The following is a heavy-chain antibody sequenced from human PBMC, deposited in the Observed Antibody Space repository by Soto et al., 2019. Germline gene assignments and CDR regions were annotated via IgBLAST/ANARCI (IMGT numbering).Heavy chain of an antibody. V-gene: IGHV2-5*01. J-gene: IGHJ4*02. CDR3: AHMSSTVTTGYFDF. D-gene: IGHD4-17*01. CDR1: GFSLSSSGVA. Sequence: KESGPTLVNPTQTLTLTCTFSGFSLSSSGVAVGWFRLPPGKALEWLALIYWNDDKRYSPSPRSSLTITRDTSKNQVVLTMTNLDPVDTATYYCAHMSSTVTTGYFDFWGQGTLVTVSS. CDR2: IYWNDDK.